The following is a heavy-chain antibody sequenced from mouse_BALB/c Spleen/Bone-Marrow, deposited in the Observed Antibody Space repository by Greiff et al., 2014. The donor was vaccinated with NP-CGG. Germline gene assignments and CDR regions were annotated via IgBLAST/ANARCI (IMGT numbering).Heavy chain of an antibody. J-gene: IGHJ3*01. Sequence: VQLQQSGAELVKPGASVKLSCTASGFNIKDTYMHWVKQRPEQGLEWIGRIDPANGNTKYDPKFQGKATITADTSSNTAYLQLSSLTSEDTGVYYCATYYYGSSWGFAYWGQGTLVTVSA. CDR3: ATYYYGSSWGFAY. CDR2: IDPANGNT. D-gene: IGHD1-1*01. CDR1: GFNIKDTY. V-gene: IGHV14-3*02.